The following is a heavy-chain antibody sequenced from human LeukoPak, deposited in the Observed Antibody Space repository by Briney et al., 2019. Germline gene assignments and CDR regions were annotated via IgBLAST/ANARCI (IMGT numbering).Heavy chain of an antibody. CDR1: GFTFSIYA. CDR3: AKDRPNYYGSNGHYYRRDGDY. D-gene: IGHD3-22*01. Sequence: GILRLSCAASGFTFSIYAMSWVRQAPGKGLQWVSSITSSGDGTYYADSVKGRFTISRDNSENMLYLQMNSLRVEDTAVYFCAKDRPNYYGSNGHYYRRDGDYWGQGTLVTVSS. V-gene: IGHV3-23*01. J-gene: IGHJ4*02. CDR2: ITSSGDGT.